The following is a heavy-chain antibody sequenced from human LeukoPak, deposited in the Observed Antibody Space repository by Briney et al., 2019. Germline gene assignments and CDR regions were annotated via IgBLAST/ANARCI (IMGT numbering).Heavy chain of an antibody. J-gene: IGHJ5*02. V-gene: IGHV5-51*01. CDR1: GYSFTSYW. CDR3: ARLRAAAGPNWFDP. Sequence: VESLKISCKGSGYSFTSYWIGWVRQMPGKGLEWMGVIYPGDSDTRYSPSFQGQVTISVDQSISTAYLQWSSLKAPDTAMYYCARLRAAAGPNWFDPWGQGTRVTVSS. D-gene: IGHD6-13*01. CDR2: IYPGDSDT.